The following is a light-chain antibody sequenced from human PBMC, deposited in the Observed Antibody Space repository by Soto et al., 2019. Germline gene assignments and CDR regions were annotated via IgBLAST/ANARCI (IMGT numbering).Light chain of an antibody. CDR3: QSYGSSLSGVV. V-gene: IGLV1-40*01. CDR2: GNS. J-gene: IGLJ2*01. CDR1: SSNIGAGYD. Sequence: QPVLTQPPSVSGAPGQRVTISCTGSSSNIGAGYDVHWYQQLPGTAPKLLIYGNSNRPSGVPDRFSGSKSGTSASLAITGLQAEDGADYYCQSYGSSLSGVVFCGGTELTVL.